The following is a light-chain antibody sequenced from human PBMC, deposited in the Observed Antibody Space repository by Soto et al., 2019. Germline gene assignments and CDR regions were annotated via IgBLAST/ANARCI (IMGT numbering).Light chain of an antibody. V-gene: IGKV1-5*03. J-gene: IGKJ1*01. Sequence: IQMTQSTSTLSASVGNSVTITCRASQSISSWLAWYQQKPGKARKLLIYKASSLESGVPSRFSGSGSGTEFTLTISSMKPDDFATYYCQQYNSYWTFGQGTKVDIK. CDR2: KAS. CDR3: QQYNSYWT. CDR1: QSISSW.